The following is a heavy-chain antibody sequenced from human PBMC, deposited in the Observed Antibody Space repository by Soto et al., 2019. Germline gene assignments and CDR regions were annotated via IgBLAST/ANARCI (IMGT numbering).Heavy chain of an antibody. J-gene: IGHJ6*02. CDR1: GGTFSSYA. D-gene: IGHD2-2*01. Sequence: ASVKVSCKASGGTFSSYAISWVRQAPGQGLEWMGGIIPIFGTASYAQKFQGRVTITADKSTSTAYMELSSLRSEDTAVYYCARAIVVVPAAMRRRYYYGMDVWGQGTTVTVSS. CDR2: IIPIFGTA. CDR3: ARAIVVVPAAMRRRYYYGMDV. V-gene: IGHV1-69*06.